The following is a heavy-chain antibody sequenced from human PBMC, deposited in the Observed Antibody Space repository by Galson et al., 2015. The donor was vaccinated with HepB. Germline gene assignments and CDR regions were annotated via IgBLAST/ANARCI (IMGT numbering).Heavy chain of an antibody. J-gene: IGHJ6*02. CDR1: GFTFSSYG. CDR3: AREDSSGYQYYHYYGMDV. D-gene: IGHD3-22*01. CDR2: IWYDGSNK. V-gene: IGHV3-33*01. Sequence: SLRLSCAASGFTFSSYGMHWVRQAPGKGLEWVAVIWYDGSNKYYADSAKGRFTISRDNSKNTLCLQMNSLRAEDTAVYYCAREDSSGYQYYHYYGMDVWGQGTTVTVSS.